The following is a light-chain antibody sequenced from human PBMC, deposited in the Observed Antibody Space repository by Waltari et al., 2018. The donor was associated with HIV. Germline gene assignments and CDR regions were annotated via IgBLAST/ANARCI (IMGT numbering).Light chain of an antibody. CDR1: QSLLSRNGNNY. Sequence: DVVMTQSPLSLRVTPGEPASISCRSSQSLLSRNGNNYLDWYLQKPGQSPQLLIYVGSNRASGVPDRFSGIGSGTDFTLKISRVEAEDVGVYYCMQALEAPLTFGGGTKVQIK. CDR2: VGS. J-gene: IGKJ4*01. CDR3: MQALEAPLT. V-gene: IGKV2-28*01.